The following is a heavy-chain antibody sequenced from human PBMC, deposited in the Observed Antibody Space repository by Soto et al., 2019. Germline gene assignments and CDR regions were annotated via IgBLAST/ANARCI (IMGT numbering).Heavy chain of an antibody. J-gene: IGHJ5*02. CDR3: ARGRGGFDA. V-gene: IGHV4-34*01. CDR2: ITHSGNT. Sequence: ETLSLTCAVYGASLSDNYCNWLRQPPGKGLEWIGEITHSGNTNYNPSLRSRVTISIDTSKSQLSLNLRSVSAADTAVYYCARGRGGFDAWGQGTPVTVSS. CDR1: GASLSDNY.